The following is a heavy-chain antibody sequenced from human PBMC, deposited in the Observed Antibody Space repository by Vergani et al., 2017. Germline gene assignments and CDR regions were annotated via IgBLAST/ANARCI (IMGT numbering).Heavy chain of an antibody. V-gene: IGHV3-9*01. D-gene: IGHD5-12*01. CDR3: TKGSVYYHDSAGHGYDPYTGFDL. CDR1: GITFWKFG. CDR2: ISWNSGAV. Sequence: EVDLVECGGGLAQPGGSLRLSCEASGITFWKFGMHWVRQGPGKGLEWVSGISWNSGAVDYADSVRGRFTISRDNAKNSLFLEMNSLRFEDTAVYFCTKGSVYYHDSAGHGYDPYTGFDLWGQGTLVTVSS. J-gene: IGHJ3*01.